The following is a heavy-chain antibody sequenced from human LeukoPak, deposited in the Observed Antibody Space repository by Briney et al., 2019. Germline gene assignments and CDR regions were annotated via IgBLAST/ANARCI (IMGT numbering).Heavy chain of an antibody. CDR2: FSAYNGNT. CDR1: GYTFTSYG. J-gene: IGHJ4*02. V-gene: IGHV1-18*01. Sequence: ASVKVSCKASGYTFTSYGISWVRQAPGQGLEWMGWFSAYNGNTNYAQKLQGRVTMTTDTSTSTAYMELRSLRSDDTAVYYCARDRSIVGATDFDYWGQGTLVTVSS. CDR3: ARDRSIVGATDFDY. D-gene: IGHD1-26*01.